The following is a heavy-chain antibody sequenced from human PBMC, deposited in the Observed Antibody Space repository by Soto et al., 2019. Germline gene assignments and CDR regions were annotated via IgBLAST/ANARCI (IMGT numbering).Heavy chain of an antibody. D-gene: IGHD3-22*01. CDR1: GGSISSYY. V-gene: IGHV4-59*08. CDR3: ARHDYYDSSGYGDFYYFDLDV. J-gene: IGHJ6*02. CDR2: IYYSGST. Sequence: SETLSLTCTVSGGSISSYYWSWIRQPPGKGLEWIGYIYYSGSTNYNPSLKSRVTISVDMSKNQFSLKLRSVTAADTAVYYCARHDYYDSSGYGDFYYFDLDVWGQGTTVT.